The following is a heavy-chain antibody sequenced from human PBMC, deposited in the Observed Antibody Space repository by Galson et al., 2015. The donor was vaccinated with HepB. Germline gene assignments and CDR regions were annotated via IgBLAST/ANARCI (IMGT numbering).Heavy chain of an antibody. CDR2: LNPSSGST. J-gene: IGHJ4*02. CDR1: GYTFNSYY. Sequence: SVKVSCKASGYTFNSYYMYWVRQAPGQGLEWMGILNPSSGSTSFAQKFQGRVTMTRDTSTSTVYLELNSLRSEDTAVYHCARGPRTYSFDSWGQGTLVTVSS. V-gene: IGHV1-46*02. CDR3: ARGPRTYSFDS. D-gene: IGHD2-15*01.